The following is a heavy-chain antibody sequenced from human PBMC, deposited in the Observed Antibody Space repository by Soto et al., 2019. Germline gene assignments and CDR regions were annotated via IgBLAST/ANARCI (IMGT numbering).Heavy chain of an antibody. CDR3: ASGMNKVNHGDFDI. CDR2: ISSSSTYK. CDR1: LFTFSDYY. D-gene: IGHD4-17*01. J-gene: IGHJ3*02. V-gene: IGHV3-11*06. Sequence: VVSLRLSCSSSLFTFSDYYISWIRQAPGKGLEWVSYISSSSTYKNYADSVKGRFTISRDNAKNSLYLQMNSLRAEDTAVYFCASGMNKVNHGDFDIWGQGKMVSVSS.